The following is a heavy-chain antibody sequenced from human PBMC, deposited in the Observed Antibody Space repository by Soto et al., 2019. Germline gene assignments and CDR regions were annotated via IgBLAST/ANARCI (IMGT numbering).Heavy chain of an antibody. V-gene: IGHV1-18*01. J-gene: IGHJ4*02. Sequence: ASVKVSCKGFGYMFSNYGISWVRQAPGQGLEWMGWISVYSGDTNFAQKFQDRVTMTTDRSTSTAYMELRGLRSDDTAVYYCARDYSSHCIRNSCSLWLPFWGQGTLVTVSS. CDR3: ARDYSSHCIRNSCSLWLPF. D-gene: IGHD2-2*01. CDR2: ISVYSGDT. CDR1: GYMFSNYG.